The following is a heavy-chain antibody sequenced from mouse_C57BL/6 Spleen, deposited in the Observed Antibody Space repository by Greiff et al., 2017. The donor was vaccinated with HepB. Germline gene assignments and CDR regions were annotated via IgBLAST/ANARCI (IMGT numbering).Heavy chain of an antibody. Sequence: EVQLQKSGPELVKPGASVKISCKASGYTFTDYYMNWVKQSHGKSLEWIGDINPNNGGTSYNQKFKGKATLTVDKSSSTAYMELRSLTSEDSAVYYCARIPDYDGSSYDWYFDVWGTGTTVTVSS. J-gene: IGHJ1*03. CDR1: GYTFTDYY. V-gene: IGHV1-26*01. CDR3: ARIPDYDGSSYDWYFDV. D-gene: IGHD1-1*01. CDR2: INPNNGGT.